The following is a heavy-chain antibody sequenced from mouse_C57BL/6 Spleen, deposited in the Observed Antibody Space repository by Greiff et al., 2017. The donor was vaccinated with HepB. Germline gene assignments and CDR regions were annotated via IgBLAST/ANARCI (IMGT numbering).Heavy chain of an antibody. V-gene: IGHV5-17*01. CDR1: GFTFSDYG. J-gene: IGHJ4*01. Sequence: EVMLVESGGGLVKPGGSLKLSCAASGFTFSDYGMHWVRQAPEKGLEWVAYISSGSSTIYYADTVKGRFTISRDNAKNTLFLQMTSLRSEDTAMHYCARRGYGSSYAMDYWGQGTSVTVSS. D-gene: IGHD1-1*01. CDR3: ARRGYGSSYAMDY. CDR2: ISSGSSTI.